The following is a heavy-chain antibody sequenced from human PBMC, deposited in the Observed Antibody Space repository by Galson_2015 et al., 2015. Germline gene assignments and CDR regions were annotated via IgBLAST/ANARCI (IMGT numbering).Heavy chain of an antibody. CDR3: AKDMGRLKWFGESPFDY. CDR2: ISWNSGSI. CDR1: GFTFDDYA. J-gene: IGHJ4*02. Sequence: SLRLSCAASGFTFDDYAMHWVRQAPGKGLEWVSGISWNSGSIGYADSVKGRFTISRDNAKNSLYLQMNSLRAEDTALYYCAKDMGRLKWFGESPFDYWGQETLVTVSS. D-gene: IGHD3-10*01. V-gene: IGHV3-9*01.